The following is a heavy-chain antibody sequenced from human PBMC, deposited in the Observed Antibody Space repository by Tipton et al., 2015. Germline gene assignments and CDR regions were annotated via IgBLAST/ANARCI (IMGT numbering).Heavy chain of an antibody. J-gene: IGHJ6*02. CDR2: IYYSGTP. Sequence: TLSLTCTVSGGSININNYYWGWIRQPPGKGLEWIANIYYSGTPFYDLALKSRVTISVDTSKNQFSLQVTSVNPTDTAVYYCARDFTPYQYYAMDVWGQGP. CDR1: GGSININNYY. V-gene: IGHV4-39*02. CDR3: ARDFTPYQYYAMDV.